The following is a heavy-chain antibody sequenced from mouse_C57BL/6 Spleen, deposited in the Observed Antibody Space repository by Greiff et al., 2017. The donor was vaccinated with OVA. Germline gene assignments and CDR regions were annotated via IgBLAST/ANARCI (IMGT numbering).Heavy chain of an antibody. Sequence: EVKLMESGGGLVQPGGSLKLSCAASGFTFSDYYMYWVRQTPEKRLEWVAYISNGGGSTYYPDTVKGRFTISRDNAKNTLYLQMSRLKSEDTDMYYGARHGDGYYLYYAMDYWGQGTSVTVSS. CDR3: ARHGDGYYLYYAMDY. V-gene: IGHV5-12*01. CDR1: GFTFSDYY. J-gene: IGHJ4*01. CDR2: ISNGGGST. D-gene: IGHD2-3*01.